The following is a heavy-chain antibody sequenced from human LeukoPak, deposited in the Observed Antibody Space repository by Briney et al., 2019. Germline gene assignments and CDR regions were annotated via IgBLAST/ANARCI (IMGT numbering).Heavy chain of an antibody. CDR1: GGSFSGYY. V-gene: IGHV4-34*01. D-gene: IGHD3-10*01. CDR3: ARGHYYGSGSYYRLDY. CDR2: INHSGST. J-gene: IGHJ4*02. Sequence: SETLSLTCAVYGGSFSGYYWSWIRQPPGKGLEWIGEINHSGSTNYNPSLKSRVTILVDTSKNQFSLKLSSVTAADTAVYYCARGHYYGSGSYYRLDYWGQGTLVTVSS.